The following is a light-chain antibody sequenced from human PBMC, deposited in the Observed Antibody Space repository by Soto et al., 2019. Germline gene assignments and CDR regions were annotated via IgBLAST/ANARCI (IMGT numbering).Light chain of an antibody. V-gene: IGKV3-15*01. Sequence: EIMMTQSPATLSVSPGERATLSCRASQSVSSNLAWYQQKPGQAPRLLIYGAPTRATGIPARISGSGSGTEFTLTISSLQSEDFAVYYCQQYDEWPPSYTFGQGTKLEIK. CDR3: QQYDEWPPSYT. CDR1: QSVSSN. CDR2: GAP. J-gene: IGKJ2*01.